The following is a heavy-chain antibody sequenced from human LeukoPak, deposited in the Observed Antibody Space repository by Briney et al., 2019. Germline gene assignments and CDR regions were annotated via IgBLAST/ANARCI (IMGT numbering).Heavy chain of an antibody. CDR3: ARDGEYCSSTSCHYYYYMDV. D-gene: IGHD2-2*01. CDR1: GYTFTSYG. J-gene: IGHJ6*03. Sequence: GASVKVSCKASGYTFTSYGISWVRQAPGQGLEWMGGIIPIFGTANYAQKFQGRVTITADESTSTAYMELSSLRSEDTAVYYCARDGEYCSSTSCHYYYYMDVWGKGTTVTVSS. CDR2: IIPIFGTA. V-gene: IGHV1-69*13.